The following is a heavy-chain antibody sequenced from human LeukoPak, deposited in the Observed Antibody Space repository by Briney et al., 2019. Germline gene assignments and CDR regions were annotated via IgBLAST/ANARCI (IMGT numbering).Heavy chain of an antibody. Sequence: ASVRVSCKVSGYTLTELSMHWVRQAPGKGREWMGGFDPKDDETIYAQKFQGRVTMTEDTSTDTAYMELSSLRSEDTAVYYCATVPRILRYFDWLSAGYFDYWGQGTLVTVSS. CDR1: GYTLTELS. D-gene: IGHD3-9*01. V-gene: IGHV1-24*01. J-gene: IGHJ4*02. CDR3: ATVPRILRYFDWLSAGYFDY. CDR2: FDPKDDET.